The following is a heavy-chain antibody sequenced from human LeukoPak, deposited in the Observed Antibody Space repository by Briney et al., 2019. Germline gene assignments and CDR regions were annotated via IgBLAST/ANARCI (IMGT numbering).Heavy chain of an antibody. CDR1: GFTFSSYW. CDR2: IKQDGSEK. CDR3: ARVVDIVGATPVRMDV. V-gene: IGHV3-7*03. D-gene: IGHD1-26*01. J-gene: IGHJ6*02. Sequence: RPGGSLRLSCAASGFTFSSYWMSWVRQAPGKGLEWVANIKQDGSEKYYVDSVKGRFTISRDNAKNSLYLQMNSLRAEDMAVYYCARVVDIVGATPVRMDVWGQGTTVTVSS.